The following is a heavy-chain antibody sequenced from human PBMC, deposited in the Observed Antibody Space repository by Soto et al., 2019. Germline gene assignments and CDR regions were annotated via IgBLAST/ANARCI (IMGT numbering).Heavy chain of an antibody. CDR1: GYSFTNSW. CDR3: TRRSETCYDRSGYYFVY. CDR2: IDPRDSYA. Sequence: GESLKISCKGSGYSFTNSWINWVRQMPGKGLEWMGRIDPRDSYANYSPSFQGHVTISADKSISTAYLQWSSLMASDTAMYYCTRRSETCYDRSGYYFVYWGQGTLVTVFS. D-gene: IGHD3-22*01. J-gene: IGHJ4*02. V-gene: IGHV5-10-1*01.